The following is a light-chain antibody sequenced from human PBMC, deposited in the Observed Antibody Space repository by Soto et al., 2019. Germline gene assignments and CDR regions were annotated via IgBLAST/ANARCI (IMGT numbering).Light chain of an antibody. J-gene: IGKJ1*01. CDR1: QSVLHSSNDKNF. Sequence: DIVMTQSPDSLAVSLGERATINCKSSQSVLHSSNDKNFLTWYQQKPGRPPKLLIYWASTRESGVADRISGSGSGTDFTLTISSLQAEDVAIYYWHQYYGAPWTFGQGTKVEIK. CDR2: WAS. CDR3: HQYYGAPWT. V-gene: IGKV4-1*01.